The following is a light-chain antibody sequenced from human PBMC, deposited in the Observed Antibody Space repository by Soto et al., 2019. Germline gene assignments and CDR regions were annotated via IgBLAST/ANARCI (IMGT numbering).Light chain of an antibody. CDR3: QQYYSFPLT. V-gene: IGKV1D-8*01. Sequence: VIWMTKSPSLLSACTGDRVTISCRMSQSISSYLAWYQQKPGYAPDLLIYAASTLKSGVPSRFSGSGSGTDFTLTISCLQSEDLATYYCQQYYSFPLTFGQRTKREIK. J-gene: IGKJ2*01. CDR1: QSISSY. CDR2: AAS.